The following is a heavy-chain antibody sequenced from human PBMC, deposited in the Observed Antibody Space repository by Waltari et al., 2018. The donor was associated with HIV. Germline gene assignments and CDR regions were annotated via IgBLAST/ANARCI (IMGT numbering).Heavy chain of an antibody. Sequence: EVQLVESGGGLVQPGGSLRLSFAVSGFTFVKYAMHWVRQVPGKGLEWVSGFSLDSDRIDYADSVKGRFTVSRDNAKNSLYLQMNSLRVEDTALYYCGKDLTPGGLDVWGQGTTVIVSS. CDR2: FSLDSDRI. CDR3: GKDLTPGGLDV. V-gene: IGHV3-9*01. J-gene: IGHJ6*02. CDR1: GFTFVKYA.